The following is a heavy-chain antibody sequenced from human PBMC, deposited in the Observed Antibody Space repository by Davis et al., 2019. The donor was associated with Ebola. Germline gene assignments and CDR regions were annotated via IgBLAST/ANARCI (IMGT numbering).Heavy chain of an antibody. CDR3: ARGGHMVRGGDNAFDI. V-gene: IGHV3-33*01. J-gene: IGHJ3*02. Sequence: PGGSLRLSCAASGFTFSSYGMHWVRQAPGKGLEWVAVIWYDGSNKYYADSVKGRFTISRDNSKNTLYLQMNSLRAEDTAVYYCARGGHMVRGGDNAFDIWGQGTMVTVSS. D-gene: IGHD3-10*01. CDR1: GFTFSSYG. CDR2: IWYDGSNK.